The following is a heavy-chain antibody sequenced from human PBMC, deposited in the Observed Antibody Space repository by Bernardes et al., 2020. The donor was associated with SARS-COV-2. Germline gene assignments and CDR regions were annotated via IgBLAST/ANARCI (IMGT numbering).Heavy chain of an antibody. CDR3: ARVWYYYGSGSYYNAHYYYMDV. Sequence: SETLSLTCAVYGGSFSGYYWSWIRQPPGKGLEWIGEINHSGSTNYNPSLKSRVTISVDTSKNQFSLKLSSVTAADTAVYYCARVWYYYGSGSYYNAHYYYMDVWGKGTTVTVSS. D-gene: IGHD3-10*01. CDR1: GGSFSGYY. J-gene: IGHJ6*03. V-gene: IGHV4-34*01. CDR2: INHSGST.